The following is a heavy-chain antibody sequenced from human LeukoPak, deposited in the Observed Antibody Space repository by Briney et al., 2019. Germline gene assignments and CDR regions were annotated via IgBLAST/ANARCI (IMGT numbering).Heavy chain of an antibody. CDR2: IYTGGKI. Sequence: SETLSLTYSVSDASSSAYYWSWVRQSAGRGLEWIGRIYTGGKIDYNPSLKSRVTLSADTSKRQFSLKLTSMTAADTAVYYCATESDFWSGVDNWGQGTLVTVSS. V-gene: IGHV4-4*07. J-gene: IGHJ4*02. CDR1: DASSSAYY. CDR3: ATESDFWSGVDN. D-gene: IGHD3-3*01.